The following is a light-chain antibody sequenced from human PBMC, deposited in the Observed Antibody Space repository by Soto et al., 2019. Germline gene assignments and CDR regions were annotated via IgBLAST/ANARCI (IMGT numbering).Light chain of an antibody. J-gene: IGLJ1*01. CDR3: SSYTSSSPGV. CDR2: EVN. Sequence: QSVLTQPASVSGSPGQSITISCTGTSSDVGGYNYVSWYQQHPGKAPKLMIYEVNYRPSGVSNRFSGSKSGNTASLTISGLQAEDEADYYCSSYTSSSPGVFGTGTKVTV. V-gene: IGLV2-14*01. CDR1: SSDVGGYNY.